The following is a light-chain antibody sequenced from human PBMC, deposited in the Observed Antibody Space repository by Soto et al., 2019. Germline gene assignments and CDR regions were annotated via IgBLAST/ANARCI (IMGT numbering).Light chain of an antibody. CDR1: QSVSSSY. Sequence: EIVLTQAPGTLSLSPGVRATLSCRASQSVSSSYLAWYQQKPGQAPRLLIYGASSRATSIPDRFTGSGSGSDFTLTNTRLEPEDFVESSCHQYGSSTFGHGTKLEIK. CDR3: HQYGSST. J-gene: IGKJ2*01. CDR2: GAS. V-gene: IGKV3-20*01.